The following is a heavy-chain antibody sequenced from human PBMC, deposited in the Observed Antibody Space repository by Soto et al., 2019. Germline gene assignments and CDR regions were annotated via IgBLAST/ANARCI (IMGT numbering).Heavy chain of an antibody. CDR1: GDSIKTETW. CDR3: ARGGKYCSGGSCYSPVAFDI. D-gene: IGHD2-15*01. Sequence: SETLSLTCAVSGDSIKTETWWSWLRQLPGTGLEWIGEIKHTGDANANPALRSRVSMSVDRTKNQFFLNLRSVSAADTAVYYCARGGKYCSGGSCYSPVAFDIWGQGTMVTVSS. V-gene: IGHV4-4*02. CDR2: IKHTGDA. J-gene: IGHJ3*02.